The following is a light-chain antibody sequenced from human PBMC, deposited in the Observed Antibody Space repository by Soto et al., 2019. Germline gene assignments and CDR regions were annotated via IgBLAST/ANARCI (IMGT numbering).Light chain of an antibody. Sequence: QSALTQPASVSGSPGQSITISCTGTSSDVGGYNYVSWYQQHPDKAPKLMIYDDSNRPSGLSNRFSGSKSGNTASLTISGLQAEDEADYYCSSYTSSSLYVFGTGTKLTVL. CDR1: SSDVGGYNY. J-gene: IGLJ1*01. CDR3: SSYTSSSLYV. CDR2: DDS. V-gene: IGLV2-14*01.